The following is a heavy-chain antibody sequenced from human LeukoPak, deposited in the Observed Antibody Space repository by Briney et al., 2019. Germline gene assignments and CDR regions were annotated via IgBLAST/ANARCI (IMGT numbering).Heavy chain of an antibody. V-gene: IGHV4-34*01. CDR1: GGSFSGYY. J-gene: IGHJ6*03. D-gene: IGHD3-10*01. CDR2: INHSGST. CDR3: ARVGGITLALAPSPFPDYNYYYMDV. Sequence: PSETLSLTCAVYGGSFSGYYWSWIRQPPGKGLEWIGEINHSGSTNYNPSLKSRVTISVDMSKNQFSLKLSSVTAADTAVYYCARVGGITLALAPSPFPDYNYYYMDVWGKGTTVTVSS.